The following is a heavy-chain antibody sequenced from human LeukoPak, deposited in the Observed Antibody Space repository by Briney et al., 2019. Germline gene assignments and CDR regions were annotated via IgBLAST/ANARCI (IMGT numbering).Heavy chain of an antibody. D-gene: IGHD2-2*01. J-gene: IGHJ3*02. CDR2: TWDDASNK. V-gene: IGHV3-33*01. Sequence: QTGGSLRLSCAASGFTFSSYGMHWVRQAPGKGLEWVAVTWDDASNKYYADSVRGRFTISRDNSKNTLYLQMNSLRAEDTAVYYCARAEVPAAIKSGAFDIWGQGTMVTVSS. CDR3: ARAEVPAAIKSGAFDI. CDR1: GFTFSSYG.